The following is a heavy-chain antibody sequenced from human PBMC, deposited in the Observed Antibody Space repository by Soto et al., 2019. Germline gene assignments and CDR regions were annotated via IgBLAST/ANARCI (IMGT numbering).Heavy chain of an antibody. J-gene: IGHJ4*02. CDR2: IWNDGIRK. CDR1: GFTFSKYG. V-gene: IGHV3-33*01. Sequence: GGSLRLSCAASGFTFSKYGMHWVRQAPGRGLEWVALIWNDGIRKVYVDSVKGRFTISRDNSKNTLDLQMNNLRDEDTAVYYCARDDDNDANALDYWGPGTLVTVSS. CDR3: ARDDDNDANALDY.